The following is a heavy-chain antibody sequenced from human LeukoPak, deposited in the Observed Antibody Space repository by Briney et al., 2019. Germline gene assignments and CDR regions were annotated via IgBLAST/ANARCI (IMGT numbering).Heavy chain of an antibody. D-gene: IGHD2-15*01. CDR3: AGQWSMGAFDI. V-gene: IGHV4-39*01. Sequence: SETLSFTCTVSGGSISSSSYYWGWIRQPPGKGLEWIGSIYYSGSTYYNPSLKSRVTISVDTSKNQFSLKLSSVTAADTAVYYCAGQWSMGAFDIRGQGTMVTVSS. J-gene: IGHJ3*02. CDR2: IYYSGST. CDR1: GGSISSSSYY.